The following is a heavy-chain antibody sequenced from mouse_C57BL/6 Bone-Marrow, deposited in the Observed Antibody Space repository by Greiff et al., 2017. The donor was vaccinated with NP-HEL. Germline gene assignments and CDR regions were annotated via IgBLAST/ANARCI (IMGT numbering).Heavy chain of an antibody. V-gene: IGHV5-17*01. D-gene: IGHD3-2*02. J-gene: IGHJ3*01. CDR3: ARQLRLQWGFAY. CDR1: GFTFSDYG. Sequence: DVKLVESGGGLVKPGGSLKLSCAASGFTFSDYGMHWVRQAPEKGLEWVAYISSGSSTIYYAETVKGRFTISRDNAKNTLFLQMTSLRSEYTAMYYCARQLRLQWGFAYWGQGTLVTVSA. CDR2: ISSGSSTI.